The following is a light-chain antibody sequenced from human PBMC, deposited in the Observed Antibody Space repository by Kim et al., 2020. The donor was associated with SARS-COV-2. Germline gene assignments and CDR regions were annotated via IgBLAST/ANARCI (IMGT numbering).Light chain of an antibody. CDR1: SSDVGGDDL. V-gene: IGLV2-14*03. CDR2: DVT. J-gene: IGLJ3*02. CDR3: SSYTSTSTGV. Sequence: GQSLTIACTGPSSDVGGDDLVSWFQQHPGKAPKLLIYDVTQRPSGVSNRFSGSKSGNSASLTISGLQAEDEADYYCSSYTSTSTGVFGGGTQLTVL.